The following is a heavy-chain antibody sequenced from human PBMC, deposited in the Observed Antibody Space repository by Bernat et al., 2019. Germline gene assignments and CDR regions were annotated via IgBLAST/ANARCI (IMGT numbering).Heavy chain of an antibody. J-gene: IGHJ4*02. CDR3: AKDFHWDDGY. Sequence: EGHLGESGGGLVQPGGSLRLSCAASGVTFSSDTMCWVRQAPGKGLEYVSGISGSGSNQSYADSGKGRFTISRDNSKNSLYLQMSNLRAEDTAVYYCAKDFHWDDGYWGQGTLVTVSS. CDR1: GVTFSSDT. V-gene: IGHV3-23*04. CDR2: ISGSGSNQ. D-gene: IGHD1-1*01.